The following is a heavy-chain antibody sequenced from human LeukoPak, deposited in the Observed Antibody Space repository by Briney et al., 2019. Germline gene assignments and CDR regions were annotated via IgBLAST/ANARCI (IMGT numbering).Heavy chain of an antibody. CDR2: ITPIFGTT. Sequence: SVKVSCKASGGTFSSYAISWVRQAPGQGLEWMGGITPIFGTTNYAQKFQDRVTITADKSTSTAYMELSSLRSEDTAVYYCARVVGLTGYSSSWYSGYYYYMDVWGKGTTVTVSS. J-gene: IGHJ6*03. D-gene: IGHD6-13*01. CDR3: ARVVGLTGYSSSWYSGYYYYMDV. CDR1: GGTFSSYA. V-gene: IGHV1-69*06.